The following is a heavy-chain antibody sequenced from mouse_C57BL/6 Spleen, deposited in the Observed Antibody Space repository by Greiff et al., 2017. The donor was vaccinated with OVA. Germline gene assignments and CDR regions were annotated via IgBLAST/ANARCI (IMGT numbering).Heavy chain of an antibody. D-gene: IGHD1-1*01. CDR3: ARAPVYCGSDYWYVDV. CDR1: EYEFPSHD. V-gene: IGHV5-2*01. Sequence: VQLQQSGGGLVQPGESLKLSCESNEYEFPSHDMSWVRKTPEKRLELVAAINSDGGSTYYPDTMERRFTISRDNTKKTLYLQMSSLRSEDTALYYCARAPVYCGSDYWYVDVWGTRTTVTVSS. J-gene: IGHJ1*03. CDR2: INSDGGST.